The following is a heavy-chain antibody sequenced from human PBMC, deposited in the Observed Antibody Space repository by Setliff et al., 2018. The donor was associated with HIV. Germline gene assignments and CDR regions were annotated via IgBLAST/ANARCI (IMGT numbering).Heavy chain of an antibody. CDR2: ISGSGGST. Sequence: PGGSLRLSCAASGFTFNTYAMSWVRQAPGKGLEWVSVISGSGGSTFYADSVKGRFTISRDNSKNTLYLQMNGLRVEDTAVYYCARDEPTGGIDYWGQGTLVTVSS. J-gene: IGHJ4*02. CDR3: ARDEPTGGIDY. CDR1: GFTFNTYA. V-gene: IGHV3-23*01. D-gene: IGHD3-16*01.